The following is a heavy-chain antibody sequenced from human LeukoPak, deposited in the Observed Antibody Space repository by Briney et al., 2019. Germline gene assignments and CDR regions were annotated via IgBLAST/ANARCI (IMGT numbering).Heavy chain of an antibody. CDR2: IYHSGST. CDR3: ARLSMIVVVITPFLTWDY. CDR1: GGSISSGGYS. V-gene: IGHV4-30-2*03. Sequence: SQTLSLTCAVSGGSISSGGYSWSWIRQPPGKGLEWIGYIYHSGSTYYNPSLKSRVTISVDTSKNQFSLKLSSVTAADTAVYYCARLSMIVVVITPFLTWDYWGQGTLVTVSS. J-gene: IGHJ4*02. D-gene: IGHD3-22*01.